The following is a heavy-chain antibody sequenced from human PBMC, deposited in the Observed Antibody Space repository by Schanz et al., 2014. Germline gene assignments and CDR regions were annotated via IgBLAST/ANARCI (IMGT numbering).Heavy chain of an antibody. CDR1: GYTFTSDS. CDR2: INPSVRGT. J-gene: IGHJ3*02. CDR3: ARGTMPGTFDI. D-gene: IGHD2-2*01. V-gene: IGHV1-46*01. Sequence: QVQLVQSWAEVKGPGASVKVSCKASGYTFTSDSMHWVRQAPGQGLEWMGMINPSVRGTHFAREFQGRVTFTADKSTSTAYMELSSLRYEDTALYYCARGTMPGTFDIWGQGTMVTVSS.